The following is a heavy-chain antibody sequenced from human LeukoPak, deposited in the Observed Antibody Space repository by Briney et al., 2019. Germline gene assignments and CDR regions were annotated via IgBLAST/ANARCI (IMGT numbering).Heavy chain of an antibody. CDR2: ISSSSSYI. CDR1: GFTFSSYS. J-gene: IGHJ4*02. Sequence: GGSLRLSCAASGFTFSSYSMNWVRQAPGKGLEWVSSISSSSSYIYYADSVKGRFTTSRHNAKNSLYLQMNSLRAEATPVSYCASRMDYFAYWGQGTLVTVSS. CDR3: ASRMDYFAY. V-gene: IGHV3-21*01.